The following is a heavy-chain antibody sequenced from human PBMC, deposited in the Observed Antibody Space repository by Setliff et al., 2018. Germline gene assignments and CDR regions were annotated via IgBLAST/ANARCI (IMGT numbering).Heavy chain of an antibody. J-gene: IGHJ4*02. CDR3: AKDVGLGSGWSYFDY. D-gene: IGHD6-19*01. V-gene: IGHV3-33*06. CDR1: GFTFSRNG. Sequence: PGGSLRLSCAASGFTFSRNGMHWVRQAPGKGLEWVAGTWYDGTTKYYADSVKGRFTISRDNSRNTLYLQMDSLRADDTAVYFCAKDVGLGSGWSYFDYWGQGALVTVSS. CDR2: TWYDGTTK.